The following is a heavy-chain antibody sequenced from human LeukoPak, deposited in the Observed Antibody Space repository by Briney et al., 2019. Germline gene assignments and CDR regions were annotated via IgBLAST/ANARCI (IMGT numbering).Heavy chain of an antibody. CDR2: ISYDGGNK. Sequence: GGSLRLSCAASGFTFSNAWMSWVRQAPGKGLEWVAVISYDGGNKYYTDSVQGRFTISRDNSKNTLYLQMNSLRAEDTAVYYCARDTPDYYGSGSYWHYFDYWGQGTLVTVSS. CDR1: GFTFSNAW. V-gene: IGHV3-30-3*01. CDR3: ARDTPDYYGSGSYWHYFDY. J-gene: IGHJ4*02. D-gene: IGHD3-10*01.